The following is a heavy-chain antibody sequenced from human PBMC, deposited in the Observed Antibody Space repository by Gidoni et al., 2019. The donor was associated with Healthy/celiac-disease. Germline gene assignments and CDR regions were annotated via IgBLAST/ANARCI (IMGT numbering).Heavy chain of an antibody. CDR2: IGTAGDT. Sequence: EGQLVESGGGWVQTGGSLRLSWAASGFTFSSYDMHWVRQATGKGLEWVSAIGTAGDTYYPGSVKGRFTISRENAKNSLYLQMNSLRAGDTAVYYCARGRAYDAFDIWGQGTMVTVSS. J-gene: IGHJ3*02. V-gene: IGHV3-13*01. CDR1: GFTFSSYD. CDR3: ARGRAYDAFDI.